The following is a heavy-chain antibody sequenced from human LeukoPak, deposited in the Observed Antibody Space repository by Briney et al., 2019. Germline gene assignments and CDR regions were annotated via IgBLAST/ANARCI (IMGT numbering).Heavy chain of an antibody. CDR1: GYTFTSYY. V-gene: IGHV1-69*05. J-gene: IGHJ5*02. D-gene: IGHD6-19*01. Sequence: SVKVSCKASGYTFTSYYMHWVRQAPGQGLEWMGRIIPIFGTANYAQKFQGRVTITTDESTSTAYMELSSLRSEDTAVYYCARVLIGYSSGHNWFDPWGQGTLVTVSS. CDR2: IIPIFGTA. CDR3: ARVLIGYSSGHNWFDP.